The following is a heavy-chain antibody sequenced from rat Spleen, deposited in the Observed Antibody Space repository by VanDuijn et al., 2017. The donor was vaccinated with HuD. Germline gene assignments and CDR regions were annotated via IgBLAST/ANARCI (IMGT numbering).Heavy chain of an antibody. V-gene: IGHV5-25*01. D-gene: IGHD1-9*01. Sequence: EVQLVESGGGLVQPGRSLKLSCAASGFTFSDYFMAWVRQAPKEGPEWVASISPSGGSTYYRDSVKGRFTISRDNAKSTLYLQMDSLRSEDTASNYCARQGSHSYCGYNYGWFAYWGQGTLVTVSS. CDR3: ARQGSHSYCGYNYGWFAY. J-gene: IGHJ3*01. CDR1: GFTFSDYF. CDR2: ISPSGGST.